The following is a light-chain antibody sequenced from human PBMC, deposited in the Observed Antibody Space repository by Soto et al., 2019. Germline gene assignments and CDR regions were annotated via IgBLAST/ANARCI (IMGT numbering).Light chain of an antibody. CDR3: YRRSNWPPTWT. J-gene: IGKJ1*01. V-gene: IGKV3-11*01. CDR1: QSISNY. Sequence: EIVLTQSPATLSLSPGERATISCRASQSISNYLAWYQHKPGQAPSLLIYNTSTMATGIPARFSGSGSGTDFTLTISSLEPEDYAVYFCYRRSNWPPTWTFGQGTKVEVK. CDR2: NTS.